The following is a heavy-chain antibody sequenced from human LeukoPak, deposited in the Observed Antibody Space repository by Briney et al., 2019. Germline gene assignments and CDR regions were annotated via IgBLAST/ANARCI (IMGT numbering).Heavy chain of an antibody. CDR1: GFTFSSYS. CDR2: ISSSSSYI. D-gene: IGHD3-10*01. Sequence: VGSLRLSCAASGFTFSSYSMNWVRQAPGKGLEWVSSISSSSSYIYYADSVKGRFTISRDNAKNSLHLQMNSLRAEDTAVYYCAREGGVSVADYWGQGTLVTVSS. CDR3: AREGGVSVADY. V-gene: IGHV3-21*01. J-gene: IGHJ4*02.